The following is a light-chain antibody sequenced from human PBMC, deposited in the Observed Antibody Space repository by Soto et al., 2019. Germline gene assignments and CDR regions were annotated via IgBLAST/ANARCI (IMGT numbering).Light chain of an antibody. J-gene: IGKJ4*01. CDR1: QSVSNY. CDR2: DTS. Sequence: EIVLTQSPATLCLSPGERATLSCRASQSVSNYLAWYQQKPGQAPRLLIYDTSNRATGIPARFSGSGSGTDFTLTISSLEPEDFAVYYCQQRSYWLIFGGGTKVDIK. V-gene: IGKV3-11*01. CDR3: QQRSYWLI.